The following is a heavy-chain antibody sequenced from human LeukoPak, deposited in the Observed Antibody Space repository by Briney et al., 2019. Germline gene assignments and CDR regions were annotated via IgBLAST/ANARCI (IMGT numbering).Heavy chain of an antibody. CDR1: GFTFSSYS. Sequence: GGSLRLSCAASGFTFSSYSMNWVRQAPGKGLEWVSSISSSSSYIYYADSVKGRFTTSRDNSKNTLYLQMNSLRVEDTAVYYCASASLTLAGYYYYGVDVWGQGTTVTVSS. CDR3: ASASLTLAGYYYYGVDV. D-gene: IGHD3-16*01. CDR2: ISSSSSYI. J-gene: IGHJ6*02. V-gene: IGHV3-21*04.